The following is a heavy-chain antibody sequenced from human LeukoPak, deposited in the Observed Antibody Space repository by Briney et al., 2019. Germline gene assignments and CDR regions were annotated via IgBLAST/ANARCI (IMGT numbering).Heavy chain of an antibody. CDR3: ARDIYDFWSGSYFDY. CDR1: GFTVSSNY. V-gene: IGHV3-53*01. D-gene: IGHD3-3*01. J-gene: IGHJ4*02. CDR2: IYSGGST. Sequence: GGSLRLSCAASGFTVSSNYMSWVRQAPGKGLEWVSVIYSGGSTYYADSVKGRFTISRDNSKNTLYLQMSSLRAEDTAVYYCARDIYDFWSGSYFDYWGQGTLVTVSS.